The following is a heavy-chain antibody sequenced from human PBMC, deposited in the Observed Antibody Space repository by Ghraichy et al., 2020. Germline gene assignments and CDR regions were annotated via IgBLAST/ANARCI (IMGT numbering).Heavy chain of an antibody. CDR1: GFTFSSYG. Sequence: GGSLRLSCAASGFTFSSYGMSWVRHAPGKGLEWVSSMTGSGGSTYYADSVKGRFIISRDNSKNTLYLQMNSLRAEDTAVYYCVSGRPPVDTTMDFDSWGQGTLVTVSS. CDR3: VSGRPPVDTTMDFDS. J-gene: IGHJ4*02. V-gene: IGHV3-23*01. CDR2: MTGSGGST. D-gene: IGHD5-18*01.